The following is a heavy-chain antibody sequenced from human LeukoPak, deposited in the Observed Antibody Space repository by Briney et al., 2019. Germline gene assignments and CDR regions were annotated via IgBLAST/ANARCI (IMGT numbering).Heavy chain of an antibody. D-gene: IGHD3-22*01. CDR3: AAVFGSGYYYYFDY. V-gene: IGHV1-46*01. CDR2: INPSGGST. Sequence: GASVKVSCKASGYTFTSYYMHWVRQAPGQGLEWMGIINPSGGSTNYAQKFQGRVTITRDMSTSTAYMELSSLRSEDTALYYCAAVFGSGYYYYFDYWGQGSLVTVSS. CDR1: GYTFTSYY. J-gene: IGHJ4*02.